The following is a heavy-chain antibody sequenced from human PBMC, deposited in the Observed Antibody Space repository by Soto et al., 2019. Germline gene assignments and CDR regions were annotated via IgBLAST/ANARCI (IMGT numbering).Heavy chain of an antibody. CDR3: ARHPFGGYAFDS. J-gene: IGHJ4*02. D-gene: IGHD3-16*01. V-gene: IGHV4-39*01. CDR1: GASINSNVHY. Sequence: SETLSLTCTVSGASINSNVHYWGWVRQSPGKGLEWIASVFYTGSPYHNPSLESRVSISVDTSDNQFSLKVTSVTAADTGIYYCARHPFGGYAFDSWGQGTLVTGS. CDR2: VFYTGSP.